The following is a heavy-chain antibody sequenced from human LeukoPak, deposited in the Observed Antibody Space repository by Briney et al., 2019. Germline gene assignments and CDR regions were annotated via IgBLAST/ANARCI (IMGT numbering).Heavy chain of an antibody. CDR3: ARERWSESGSYFYY. Sequence: ASVKVSCKGSGYTLSNHAFSWVRQAPGQGLEWMGWISADNGNTNHAQKFQGRVSLTTDTSTSTAYMELRSLRSDDTAVYYCARERWSESGSYFYYWGQGTLVTVSS. CDR1: GYTLSNHA. J-gene: IGHJ4*02. V-gene: IGHV1-18*04. D-gene: IGHD1-26*01. CDR2: ISADNGNT.